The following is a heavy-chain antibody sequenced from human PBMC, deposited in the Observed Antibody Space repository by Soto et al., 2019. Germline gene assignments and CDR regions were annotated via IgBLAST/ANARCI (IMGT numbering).Heavy chain of an antibody. CDR1: GGSISSSSYY. D-gene: IGHD3-10*01. Sequence: ETLSLTCTVSGGSISSSSYYWGWIRQPPGKGLEWIGSIYYSGSSYYNPSFKSRVTISLDTSKNEFSLKLRSVTAADTTLYYCARHGGVIWFGELGAFDYWGQGTLVTVSS. CDR2: IYYSGSS. V-gene: IGHV4-39*01. J-gene: IGHJ4*02. CDR3: ARHGGVIWFGELGAFDY.